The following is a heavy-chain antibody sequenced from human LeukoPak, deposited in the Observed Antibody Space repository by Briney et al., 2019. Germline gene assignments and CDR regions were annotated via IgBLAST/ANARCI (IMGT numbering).Heavy chain of an antibody. J-gene: IGHJ6*03. Sequence: ASVKVSCTASGYTFTSYDINWVRQATGQGLEWMGWMNPNSGNTGYAQKFQGRVTMTRNTSISTAYMELSSLRSEDTAVYYCAGMPVAGYYYYYYMDVWGKGTTVTVSS. CDR3: AGMPVAGYYYYYYMDV. CDR2: MNPNSGNT. CDR1: GYTFTSYD. V-gene: IGHV1-8*01. D-gene: IGHD6-19*01.